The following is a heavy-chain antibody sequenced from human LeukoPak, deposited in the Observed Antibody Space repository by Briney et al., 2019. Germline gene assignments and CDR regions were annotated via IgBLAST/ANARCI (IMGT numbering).Heavy chain of an antibody. D-gene: IGHD4-17*01. CDR3: ASRDDSGPY. CDR1: GGSITSPYW. J-gene: IGHJ4*02. Sequence: SETLSLTCAVFGGSITSPYWWTWVRQSPGKGLEWIGEVYHTGSTNHNPSLKSRVTMSVDKSNNQFSLKLTSLTAADTAVYYCASRDDSGPYWGQGTLVTVSS. CDR2: VYHTGST. V-gene: IGHV4-4*02.